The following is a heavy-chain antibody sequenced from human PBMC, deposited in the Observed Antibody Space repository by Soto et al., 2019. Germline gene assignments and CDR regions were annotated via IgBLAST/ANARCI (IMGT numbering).Heavy chain of an antibody. V-gene: IGHV4-31*03. J-gene: IGHJ4*02. CDR2: IYYSGNT. D-gene: IGHD3-22*01. Sequence: QVQLQESGPGLVKPSQTLSLTCSVSGGSISSGGYYWSWVRQHPGKGLEWIGYIYYSGNTFYNPPLKSRLTISVDTSKNQFSLKLISVTAADTAVYYCARSSLGGGSSGYSSDYWGQGTLVTVSS. CDR1: GGSISSGGYY. CDR3: ARSSLGGGSSGYSSDY.